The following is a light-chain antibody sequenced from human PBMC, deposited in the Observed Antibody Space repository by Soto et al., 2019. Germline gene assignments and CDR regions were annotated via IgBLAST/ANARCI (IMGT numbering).Light chain of an antibody. V-gene: IGKV1-5*01. Sequence: DIQMTQSPSTLSASVGDRVTITCRASQSVRSWLAWYQQKPGRAPKFLIYDASSLESGVPSRFSGSGSGTDFTLTSSNLQQDVFTTYCCQQYDNHPLTFGEGTKMDIK. CDR1: QSVRSW. J-gene: IGKJ4*02. CDR3: QQYDNHPLT. CDR2: DAS.